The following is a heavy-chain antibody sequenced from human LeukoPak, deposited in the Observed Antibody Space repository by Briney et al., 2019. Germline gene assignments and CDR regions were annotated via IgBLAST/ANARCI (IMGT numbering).Heavy chain of an antibody. CDR1: GFTFDDYT. J-gene: IGHJ6*03. V-gene: IGHV3-43*01. Sequence: PGGSLRLSCAASGFTFDDYTMHWVRQAPGKGLGWVSLISWDGGSTYYADCVKGRFTISRDNSKNSLYLQMKSLSTEDTALYYCAKQGRGNNTYYYYMDVWGIGTTVTVSS. D-gene: IGHD1/OR15-1a*01. CDR2: ISWDGGST. CDR3: AKQGRGNNTYYYYMDV.